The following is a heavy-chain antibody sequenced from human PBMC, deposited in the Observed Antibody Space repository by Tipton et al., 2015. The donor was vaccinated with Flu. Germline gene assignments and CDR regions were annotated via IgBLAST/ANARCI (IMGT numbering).Heavy chain of an antibody. CDR1: EFTVSSKY. CDR3: ATLGNSGTDGFDI. Sequence: SLRLSCAASEFTVSSKYMGWVRQAPGKGLQWVSVIYRGGTTYVADSVKGRCTISRDNSKNTLYLQWNSLTTEDTAVYYCATLGNSGTDGFDIWGQGTMVTISS. V-gene: IGHV3-66*02. J-gene: IGHJ3*02. D-gene: IGHD5-12*01. CDR2: IYRGGTT.